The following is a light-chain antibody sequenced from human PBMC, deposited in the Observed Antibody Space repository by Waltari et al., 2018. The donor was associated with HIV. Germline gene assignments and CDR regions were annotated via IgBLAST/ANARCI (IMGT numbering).Light chain of an antibody. J-gene: IGLJ1*01. V-gene: IGLV2-14*01. CDR3: TSYTSRNTRV. CDR1: TSDVGGYKY. Sequence: QSALTQPASVSGSPGQSITISCTGTTSDVGGYKYVSWYQQHPDKAPKLVIYEVNNRPSGVSIRFSGSKSGNTASLTISELQAEDEADYYCTSYTSRNTRVFGTGTKVTVL. CDR2: EVN.